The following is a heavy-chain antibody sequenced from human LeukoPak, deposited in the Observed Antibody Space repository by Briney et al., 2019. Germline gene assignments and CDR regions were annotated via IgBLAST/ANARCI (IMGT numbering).Heavy chain of an antibody. CDR1: GFTFSSYE. Sequence: GGSLRLSCAASGFTFSSYEMNWVRQAPGKGLEWVANIKQDGSEKYYVDSVKGRFTISRDNAKNSLYLQMNSLRAEDTAVYYCARLEVVVFDYWGQGTLVTVSS. J-gene: IGHJ4*02. CDR3: ARLEVVVFDY. V-gene: IGHV3-7*01. CDR2: IKQDGSEK. D-gene: IGHD3-22*01.